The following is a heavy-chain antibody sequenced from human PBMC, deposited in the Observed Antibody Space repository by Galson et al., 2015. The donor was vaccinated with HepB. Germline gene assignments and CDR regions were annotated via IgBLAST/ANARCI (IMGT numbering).Heavy chain of an antibody. J-gene: IGHJ4*02. Sequence: SLRLSCAASGFTFSSYAMHRVRQAPGKGLEWVSVIYSGGSTYYADSAKGRFTISRDNSKNTLYLQMNSLRAEDTAVYYCARGPVDTAMVRYYWGQGTLVTVSS. V-gene: IGHV3-66*01. D-gene: IGHD5-18*01. CDR1: GFTFSSYA. CDR3: ARGPVDTAMVRYY. CDR2: IYSGGST.